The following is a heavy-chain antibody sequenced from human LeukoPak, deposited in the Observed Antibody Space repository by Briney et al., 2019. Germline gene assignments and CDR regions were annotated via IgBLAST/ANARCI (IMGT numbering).Heavy chain of an antibody. CDR2: ISYDGDNK. CDR3: AKEYEAYCGGDCYSHFDY. CDR1: GFTFSNYD. D-gene: IGHD2-21*02. V-gene: IGHV3-30*18. Sequence: PGGSLRLSCAASGFTFSNYDMHWVRQAPGKGLEWVAVISYDGDNKYYADSAKGRFTISRDNSKNTLYLQMNSLRAEDTAVYYCAKEYEAYCGGDCYSHFDYWGQGTLVTVSS. J-gene: IGHJ4*02.